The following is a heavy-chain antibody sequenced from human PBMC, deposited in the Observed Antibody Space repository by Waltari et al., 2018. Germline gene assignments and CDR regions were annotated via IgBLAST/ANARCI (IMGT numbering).Heavy chain of an antibody. V-gene: IGHV3-7*01. CDR3: ARDMTVSQSDGFDL. J-gene: IGHJ3*01. Sequence: EVQLVESGGGLVQPGGSLRRSCAASGFIFSDFYMSWVRPAPGKGQGVVANSKQDRSGTYDLDSVKGRFTISKDDVGNSLSLQMNNLRVEDTAVYYCARDMTVSQSDGFDLWGQGTMVTVS. D-gene: IGHD4-4*01. CDR2: SKQDRSGT. CDR1: GFIFSDFY.